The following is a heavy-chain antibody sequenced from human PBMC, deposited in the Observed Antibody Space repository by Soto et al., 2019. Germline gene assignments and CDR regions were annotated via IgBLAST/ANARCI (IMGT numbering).Heavy chain of an antibody. D-gene: IGHD2-8*01. Sequence: SETLSLTCAVSGGSISSGGYSWSWIRQPPGKGLEWIGYIYHSGSTYYNPSLKSRVTISVDRSKNQFSLKLSSVTAADTAVYYCARRYCTNGVCYYFDYWGQGTL. CDR3: ARRYCTNGVCYYFDY. CDR1: GGSISSGGYS. V-gene: IGHV4-30-2*01. CDR2: IYHSGST. J-gene: IGHJ4*02.